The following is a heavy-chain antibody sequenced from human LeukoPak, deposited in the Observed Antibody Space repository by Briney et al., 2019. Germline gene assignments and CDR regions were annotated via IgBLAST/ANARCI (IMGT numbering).Heavy chain of an antibody. CDR2: ISYDGSNK. CDR3: ARDAESDAFDI. V-gene: IGHV3-30-3*01. J-gene: IGHJ3*02. Sequence: AVISYDGSNKYYADSVKGRFTISRDNSKNTLYLQMNSLRAEDTAVYYCARDAESDAFDIWGQGTMVTVSS.